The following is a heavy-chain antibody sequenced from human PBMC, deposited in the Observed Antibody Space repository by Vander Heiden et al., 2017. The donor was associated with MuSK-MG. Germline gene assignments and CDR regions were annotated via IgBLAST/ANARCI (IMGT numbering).Heavy chain of an antibody. Sequence: QVQPVQSGAEVKKPGSSVTVSCKASGGTFSSYAISWVRQAPGQGLEWLGGIIPIFGTANYAQKFQGRVTITADEATSTAYMELSSLRAEDTAVYYCARERQHDDSSGYHDWYCDLWGRGTQGHCLL. CDR1: GGTFSSYA. CDR3: ARERQHDDSSGYHDWYCDL. J-gene: IGHJ2*01. V-gene: IGHV1-69*12. D-gene: IGHD3-22*01. CDR2: IIPIFGTA.